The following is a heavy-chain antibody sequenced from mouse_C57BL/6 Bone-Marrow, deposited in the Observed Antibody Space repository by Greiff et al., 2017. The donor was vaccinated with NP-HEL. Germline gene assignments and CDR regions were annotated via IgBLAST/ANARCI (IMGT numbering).Heavy chain of an antibody. V-gene: IGHV1-42*01. CDR1: GYSFTGYY. D-gene: IGHD2-1*01. CDR2: INPSTGGT. J-gene: IGHJ3*01. CDR3: AYYGNYRAWFAY. Sequence: EVQLQQSGPELVKPGASVKISCKASGYSFTGYYMNWVKQSPGKSLEWIGEINPSTGGTTYNQKFKAKATLTVDKSSSTAYMQLKSLTSEDSAVYYCAYYGNYRAWFAYWGQGTLVTVSA.